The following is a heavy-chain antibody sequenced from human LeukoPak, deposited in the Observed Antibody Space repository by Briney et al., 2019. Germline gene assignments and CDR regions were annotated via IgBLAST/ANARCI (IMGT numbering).Heavy chain of an antibody. J-gene: IGHJ1*01. V-gene: IGHV4-61*02. CDR3: ASHPEGYYKSGFQH. Sequence: SETLSLTSTVSGGSISSGSYYWSWIRQPAGKGLEWIGRIYASGSTNYNPSLKSRVTISVDTSKNQFSLKLSSVTAADTAVYYCASHPEGYYKSGFQHWGQGTLVTVSS. CDR2: IYASGST. CDR1: GGSISSGSYY. D-gene: IGHD3-22*01.